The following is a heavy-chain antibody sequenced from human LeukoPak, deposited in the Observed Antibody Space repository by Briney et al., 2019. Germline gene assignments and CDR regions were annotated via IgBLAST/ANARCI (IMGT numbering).Heavy chain of an antibody. D-gene: IGHD2-15*01. V-gene: IGHV1-69*13. CDR3: ARGHSGGLFFDY. CDR2: IIPILGTA. J-gene: IGHJ4*02. Sequence: SVKVSCKASGGTFRRYAINWVRQAPGQGLEWMGGIIPILGTAKYAQKFQGRVTITADESTSTAYMELSSLRAEDTAVYYCARGHSGGLFFDYWGQGTLVTVSS. CDR1: GGTFRRYA.